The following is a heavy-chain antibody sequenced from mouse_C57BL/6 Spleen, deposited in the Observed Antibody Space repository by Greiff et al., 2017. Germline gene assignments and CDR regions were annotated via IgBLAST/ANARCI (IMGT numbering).Heavy chain of an antibody. CDR2: IYPGDGDT. CDR1: GYAFSSYW. Sequence: QVQLQQSGAELVKPGASVKISCKASGYAFSSYWMNWVKQRPGKGLEWIGQIYPGDGDTNYNGKFKGKATLTADKSSSTAYMQLSSLTSEDSAVYLCARIDYYGSSQDCFDYWGQGTTLTVSS. V-gene: IGHV1-80*01. D-gene: IGHD1-1*01. CDR3: ARIDYYGSSQDCFDY. J-gene: IGHJ2*01.